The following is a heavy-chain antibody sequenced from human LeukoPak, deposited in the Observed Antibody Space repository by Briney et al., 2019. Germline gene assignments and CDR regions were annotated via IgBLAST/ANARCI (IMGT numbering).Heavy chain of an antibody. J-gene: IGHJ4*02. CDR1: GFTFSSYS. CDR2: ISSSSSTI. D-gene: IGHD3-16*01. Sequence: PGGSLRLSCAASGFTFSSYSMNWVRQAPGKGLEWVSYISSSSSTIYYADSVKGRFIISRDNAKNTLFLQMNSLRVEDTAVYYCASAYTYVRLGDHWGQGTLVTVSS. V-gene: IGHV3-48*04. CDR3: ASAYTYVRLGDH.